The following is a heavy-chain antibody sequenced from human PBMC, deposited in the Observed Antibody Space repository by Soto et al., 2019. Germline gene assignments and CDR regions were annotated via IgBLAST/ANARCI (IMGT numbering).Heavy chain of an antibody. D-gene: IGHD5-18*01. V-gene: IGHV4-39*07. CDR1: GGSISGSSYY. CDR3: ARDHPHSYGVYYFDY. Sequence: SETLSLTCTVSGGSISGSSYYWAWLRQSPGKGLEWIASIYSSGSTHYNPSLQNRVTISIDTSKNQVSLKVNSVTAADTAVYYCARDHPHSYGVYYFDYWGQGTPVTVSS. CDR2: IYSSGST. J-gene: IGHJ4*02.